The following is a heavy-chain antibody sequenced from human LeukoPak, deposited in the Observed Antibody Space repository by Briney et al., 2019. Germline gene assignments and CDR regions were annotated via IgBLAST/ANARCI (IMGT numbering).Heavy chain of an antibody. V-gene: IGHV3-43*02. CDR3: ARALPYSSQGID. J-gene: IGHJ4*02. CDR2: ISGNGGST. Sequence: GGSLRLSCAASGFTFDDYAMHWVRQAPGNGLESFSLISGNGGSTYYADSVKGRFTISRDNAKDTLYLQMNSLRAGDTAVYYCARALPYSSQGIDWGQGTLVTV. CDR1: GFTFDDYA. D-gene: IGHD2-21*01.